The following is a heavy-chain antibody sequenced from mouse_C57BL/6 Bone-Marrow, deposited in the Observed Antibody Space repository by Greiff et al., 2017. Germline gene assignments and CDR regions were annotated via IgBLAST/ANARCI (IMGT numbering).Heavy chain of an antibody. CDR3: SLATVVATDY. D-gene: IGHD1-1*01. V-gene: IGHV3-6*01. J-gene: IGHJ2*01. CDR1: GYSITSGYY. Sequence: EVKLMESGPGLVQPSQSLSLTCSVTGYSITSGYYWNWIRQFPGNKLEWMGYISYDGSNNYNPSLKIRISITRDTSKNQFFLKLNSVTTEDTATYYCSLATVVATDYWGQGTTLTVSS. CDR2: ISYDGSN.